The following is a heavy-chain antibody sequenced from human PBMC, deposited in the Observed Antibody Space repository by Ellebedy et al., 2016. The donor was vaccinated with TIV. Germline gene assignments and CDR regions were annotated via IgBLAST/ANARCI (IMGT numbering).Heavy chain of an antibody. Sequence: GESLKISCAASGFTFTSYSINWVRQAPGKGLEWVSYISGDGGDIHYADAVKGRFTISRDNAKNSVYLQMNSLGAEDTAMYYCARDGASVKFDYWGQGTLVTVSS. CDR1: GFTFTSYS. D-gene: IGHD3-16*01. CDR3: ARDGASVKFDY. J-gene: IGHJ4*02. V-gene: IGHV3-21*01. CDR2: ISGDGGDI.